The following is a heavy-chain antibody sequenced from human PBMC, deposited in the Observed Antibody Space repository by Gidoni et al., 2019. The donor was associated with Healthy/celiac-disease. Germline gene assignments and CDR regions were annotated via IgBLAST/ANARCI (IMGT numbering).Heavy chain of an antibody. V-gene: IGHV4-31*03. CDR2: IYYSGST. CDR1: GGSISSGGYY. J-gene: IGHJ4*02. Sequence: QVQLQESGPGLVKPSQTLSLTCTFSGGSISSGGYYWSWIRQHPGKGLEWIVYIYYSGSTYYNPSLKSRVTISVDTSKNQFSLKLSSVTAADTAVYYCARRRDGYNSGIDYWGQGTLVTVSS. CDR3: ARRRDGYNSGIDY. D-gene: IGHD5-12*01.